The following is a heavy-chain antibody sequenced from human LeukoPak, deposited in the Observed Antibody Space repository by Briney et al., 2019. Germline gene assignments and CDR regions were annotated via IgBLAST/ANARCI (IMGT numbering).Heavy chain of an antibody. Sequence: GGSLRLSCAASGFTFSSYAMSWVRQAPGKGLEWVSAISGSGGSTYYADSVKGRFTISGDNSKNTLYLQMNSLRAEDTAVYYCAKGPMIVVVNAWGQGTLVTVSS. CDR1: GFTFSSYA. D-gene: IGHD3-22*01. V-gene: IGHV3-23*01. CDR2: ISGSGGST. CDR3: AKGPMIVVVNA. J-gene: IGHJ5*02.